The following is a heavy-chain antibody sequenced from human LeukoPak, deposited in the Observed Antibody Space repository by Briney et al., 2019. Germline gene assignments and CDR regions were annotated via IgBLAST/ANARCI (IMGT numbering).Heavy chain of an antibody. CDR2: ISGDSIYI. J-gene: IGHJ4*02. Sequence: GGSLRLSCAAAGFTFSSYSMNWVRQAPGRGLEWVSSISGDSIYIYYADSVRGRFTISRGNAKSSLFLQMNSLRAEDTAVYYCARCSSTGCASSPLAGYLYWGQGTLVTVSS. CDR3: ARCSSTGCASSPLAGYLY. V-gene: IGHV3-21*01. CDR1: GFTFSSYS. D-gene: IGHD2-2*01.